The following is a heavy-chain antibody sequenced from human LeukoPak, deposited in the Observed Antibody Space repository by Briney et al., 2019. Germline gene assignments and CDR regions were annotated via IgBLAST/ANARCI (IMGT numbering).Heavy chain of an antibody. D-gene: IGHD6-19*01. CDR3: ARVFGQWLVSFDV. V-gene: IGHV3-23*01. CDR1: GFTFSSYA. Sequence: PGGSLRLPCAASGFTFSSYAMSWVRQAPGKGLEWVSAISGSGGSTYYADSVKGRFTISRDNAKNTLYRQMNSLRADDTAVYYCARVFGQWLVSFDVWGRGTMVTVSS. CDR2: ISGSGGST. J-gene: IGHJ3*01.